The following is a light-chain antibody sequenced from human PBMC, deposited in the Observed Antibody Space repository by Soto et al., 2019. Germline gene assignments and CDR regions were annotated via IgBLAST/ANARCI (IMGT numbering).Light chain of an antibody. CDR2: KTD. CDR1: SYNIGKNL. V-gene: IGLV1-47*01. J-gene: IGLJ3*02. Sequence: QSVLTQPPSASGTPGQRVTISCSGGSYNIGKNLVYWYQQRPGTAPKLLISKTDARPSGVPERFSGSNSGSSASLAISGLRSEDEADYFCAAWDDSLSAWVFGGGTKVTVL. CDR3: AAWDDSLSAWV.